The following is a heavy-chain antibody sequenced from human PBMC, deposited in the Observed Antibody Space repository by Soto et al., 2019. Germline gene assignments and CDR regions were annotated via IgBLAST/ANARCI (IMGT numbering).Heavy chain of an antibody. CDR2: INAGNGNT. CDR1: GYTFTSYA. V-gene: IGHV1-3*01. D-gene: IGHD2-2*01. Sequence: QVQLVQSGAEVKKPGASVKVSCKASGYTFTSYAMHWVRQAPGQRLEWMGWINAGNGNTKYSQKFQGRVTITRDTSASTAYMELSSLRSEDTAVYYCVRDRWDCSSTSCPVDYWGQGTLVTVSS. CDR3: VRDRWDCSSTSCPVDY. J-gene: IGHJ4*02.